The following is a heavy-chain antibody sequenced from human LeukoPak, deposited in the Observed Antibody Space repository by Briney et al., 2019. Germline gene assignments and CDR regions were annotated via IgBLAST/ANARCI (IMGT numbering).Heavy chain of an antibody. CDR1: GGSISNKY. Sequence: PSETLSLTCTVSGGSISNKYWSWIRQPPGKGLEWIGYIYYSGSTNYNPSLKSRVTISVDTSKNQFSLKLSSVTAADTAVYYCARHKMVRGIGYYYYMDVWGKGTTVTISS. CDR2: IYYSGST. CDR3: ARHKMVRGIGYYYYMDV. V-gene: IGHV4-59*08. J-gene: IGHJ6*03. D-gene: IGHD3-10*01.